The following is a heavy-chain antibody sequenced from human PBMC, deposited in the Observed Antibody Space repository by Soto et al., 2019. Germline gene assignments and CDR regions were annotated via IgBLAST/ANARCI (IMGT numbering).Heavy chain of an antibody. D-gene: IGHD2-2*01. J-gene: IGHJ6*03. CDR1: SGSISSSNW. CDR3: ARGYCSSTSCYDYYYYMDV. Sequence: SETLSLTCAVSSGSISSSNWWSWVRQPPGKGLEWIGEIYHSGSTNYNPSLKSRVTISVDKSKNQFSLKLSSVTAADTAVYYCARGYCSSTSCYDYYYYMDVWGKGTTVTVSS. CDR2: IYHSGST. V-gene: IGHV4-4*02.